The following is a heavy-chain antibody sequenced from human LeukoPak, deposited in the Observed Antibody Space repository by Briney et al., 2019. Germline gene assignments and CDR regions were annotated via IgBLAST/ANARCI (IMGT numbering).Heavy chain of an antibody. Sequence: ASVKVSFKASGYTFTVYYMHWVRQAPGQGLEWMGWINPNSGGTNYAQKFQGRVTMTRDTSISTAYMELSRLRSDDTAVYYCARVVVGAIWSEFDPWGQGTLVTVSS. CDR1: GYTFTVYY. CDR3: ARVVVGAIWSEFDP. CDR2: INPNSGGT. V-gene: IGHV1-2*02. J-gene: IGHJ5*02. D-gene: IGHD1-26*01.